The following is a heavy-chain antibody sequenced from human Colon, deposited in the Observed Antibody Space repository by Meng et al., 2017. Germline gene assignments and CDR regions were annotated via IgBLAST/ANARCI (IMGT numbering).Heavy chain of an antibody. CDR1: GYTFTSYY. Sequence: ASVKVSCKASGYTFTSYYINWVRQAPGQGLEWMGRINPNSGGTNYAQKFQGRVTITRDTSISTAYMELSRLRSDDTAVYYCARGEGRDGYKSALDYWGQGTLVTVSS. D-gene: IGHD5-24*01. CDR2: INPNSGGT. J-gene: IGHJ4*02. CDR3: ARGEGRDGYKSALDY. V-gene: IGHV1-2*06.